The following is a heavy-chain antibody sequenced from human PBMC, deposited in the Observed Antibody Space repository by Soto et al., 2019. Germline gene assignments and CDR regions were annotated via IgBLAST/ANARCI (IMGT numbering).Heavy chain of an antibody. V-gene: IGHV3-23*01. CDR1: GFMFSNYA. CDR2: ISPSGATT. Sequence: GGSLRLSCTASGFMFSNYAMSWVRQAPGKGLEWVSAISPSGATTYYADSVKGRFTLSRDNSKSTLYLQMNSLRAEDTAVYYCAKDLPTGYNSSPDYWGQGTLVTVSS. D-gene: IGHD5-18*01. J-gene: IGHJ4*02. CDR3: AKDLPTGYNSSPDY.